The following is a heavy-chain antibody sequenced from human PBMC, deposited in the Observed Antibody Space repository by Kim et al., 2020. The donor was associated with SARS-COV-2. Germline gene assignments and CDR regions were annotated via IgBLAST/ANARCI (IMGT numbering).Heavy chain of an antibody. V-gene: IGHV3-23*01. CDR3: GKDQFGCSGDNCYSGLPYYFDF. CDR1: TFTFRDYA. D-gene: IGHD2-15*01. CDR2: ISGTSGHT. Sequence: GGSLRLSCVASTFTFRDYAMTWVRQAPGKGLEWVSAISGTSGHTYYADSVKGRFIISRDNSKNTLYLQMNSLRAEDTAIYYCGKDQFGCSGDNCYSGLPYYFDFWGQGSLVTVSS. J-gene: IGHJ4*02.